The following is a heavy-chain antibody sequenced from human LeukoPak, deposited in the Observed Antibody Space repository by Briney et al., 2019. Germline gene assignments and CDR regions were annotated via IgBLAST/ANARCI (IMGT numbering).Heavy chain of an antibody. V-gene: IGHV3-7*01. CDR2: IKQDGSEK. Sequence: PGGSLRLSCAASGLTFSSYWMSWVRQAPGKGLGWVATIKQDGSEKYYVDSVKGRFTISRDNAKISLYLQMNSLRAEDTAVYYCASYCSGGSCYSGKRYFDYWGQGTLVTVSS. J-gene: IGHJ4*02. CDR3: ASYCSGGSCYSGKRYFDY. D-gene: IGHD2-15*01. CDR1: GLTFSSYW.